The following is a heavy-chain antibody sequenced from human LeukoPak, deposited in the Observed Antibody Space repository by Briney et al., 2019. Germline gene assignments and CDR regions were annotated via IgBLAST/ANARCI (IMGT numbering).Heavy chain of an antibody. J-gene: IGHJ4*02. D-gene: IGHD1-26*01. CDR1: GFTFSDFY. CDR2: ISSSGSPM. Sequence: GGSLRLSCAASGFTFSDFYLSWIRQAPGKGLEWVSYISSSGSPMYYADSVRGRFTISRDNAKNSLYLQMNSLRVEDTAVYYCARPVHSWSPRYLTHWGQGTLVTVSS. V-gene: IGHV3-11*01. CDR3: ARPVHSWSPRYLTH.